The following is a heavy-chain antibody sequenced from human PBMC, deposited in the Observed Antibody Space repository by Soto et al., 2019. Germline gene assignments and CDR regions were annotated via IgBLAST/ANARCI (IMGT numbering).Heavy chain of an antibody. CDR1: GFTFDTYW. CDR3: ARLSGDHSAFFSYGMDA. V-gene: IGHV3-74*01. D-gene: IGHD2-21*01. J-gene: IGHJ6*02. CDR2: INSDGTIS. Sequence: HPGGSLRLSCAASGFTFDTYWMNWVRQAPGKGPEWLSGINSDGTISSYADSVKGRFTISRDNARNTLSLQMNSLRADDTAVYYCARLSGDHSAFFSYGMDAWGQGXTVTVYS.